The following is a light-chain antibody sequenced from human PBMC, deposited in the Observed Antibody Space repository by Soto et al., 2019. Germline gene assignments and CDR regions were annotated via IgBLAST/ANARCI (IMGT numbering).Light chain of an antibody. Sequence: QSALTQPPSASGSPGQSVTISCTGTSSDVGGYNYVSWYQQRPGKVPKVIIYEVTKRPSGVPDRFSGSKSGNTASLSISGLQTEDEANYYCSSFTTSSTLVFGTGTKLTVL. CDR1: SSDVGGYNY. CDR2: EVT. V-gene: IGLV2-8*01. J-gene: IGLJ1*01. CDR3: SSFTTSSTLV.